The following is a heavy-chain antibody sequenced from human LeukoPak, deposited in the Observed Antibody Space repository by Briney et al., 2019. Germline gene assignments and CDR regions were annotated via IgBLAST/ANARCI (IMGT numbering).Heavy chain of an antibody. CDR3: ARSSPEDNSPFDY. Sequence: KPSETLSLPCTVSVDSISTTKWWNWVRQTPGKGLDWIGEIHHSGSRNYNPSLKRRDTISIDNPTNHFSLKLTSVTAADTAVYYCARSSPEDNSPFDYWGQGTLVTVCS. D-gene: IGHD1-14*01. CDR1: VDSISTTKW. V-gene: IGHV4-4*02. CDR2: IHHSGSR. J-gene: IGHJ4*02.